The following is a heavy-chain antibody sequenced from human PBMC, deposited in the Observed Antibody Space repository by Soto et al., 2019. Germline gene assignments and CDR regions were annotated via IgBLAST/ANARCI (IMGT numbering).Heavy chain of an antibody. CDR2: INHSGST. CDR3: ARAPTP. CDR1: GGSISSSSYY. Sequence: SETLSLTCTVSGGSISSSSYYWAWIRQPPGTGLEWIGEINHSGSTNYNPSLKSRVTISVDTSKNQFSLKLTSVTAADTAVYYCARAPTPWGQGTLVTVSS. V-gene: IGHV4-39*07. J-gene: IGHJ5*02.